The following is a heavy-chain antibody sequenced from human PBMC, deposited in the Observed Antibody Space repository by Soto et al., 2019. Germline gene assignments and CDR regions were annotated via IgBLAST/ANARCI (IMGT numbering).Heavy chain of an antibody. J-gene: IGHJ6*02. CDR3: VLMVLSGMDV. D-gene: IGHD2-8*01. CDR1: GFTFSSYW. V-gene: IGHV3-7*05. Sequence: EVQLVESGGGLVQPGGSLRLSCAASGFTFSSYWMSWVRQAPGKGLEWVANIKQDGSEKYYVDSVKGRFTISRDNAKNSLYLQMNSLRAEDTGVYLCVLMVLSGMDVWGQGTTVTVSS. CDR2: IKQDGSEK.